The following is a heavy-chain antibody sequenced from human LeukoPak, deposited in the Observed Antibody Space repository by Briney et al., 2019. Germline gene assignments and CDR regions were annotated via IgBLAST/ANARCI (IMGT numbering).Heavy chain of an antibody. V-gene: IGHV3-53*01. Sequence: RPSETLSLTCAVYGGSFSGYYWSWVRQAPGKGLEWVSVIYSGGSTYYADSVKGRFTISRDNSKNTLYLQMNSLRAEDTAVYYCARGLVGYDSSGYKGVYFDYWGQGTLVTVSS. J-gene: IGHJ4*02. CDR1: GGSFSGYY. D-gene: IGHD3-22*01. CDR3: ARGLVGYDSSGYKGVYFDY. CDR2: IYSGGST.